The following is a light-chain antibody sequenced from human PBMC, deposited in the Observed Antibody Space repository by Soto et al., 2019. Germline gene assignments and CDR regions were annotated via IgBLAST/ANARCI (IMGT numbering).Light chain of an antibody. Sequence: QSALTQPASVSGSPGQSITISCTGTSSEVGGHNFVSWYQQHPDKVPKLLIYEVSNRPSGISARFSGSKSGNTASLTISGLQAEDAAHYYCTSYAGSNRVFGGGTKVTLL. J-gene: IGLJ1*01. CDR3: TSYAGSNRV. V-gene: IGLV2-14*01. CDR1: SSEVGGHNF. CDR2: EVS.